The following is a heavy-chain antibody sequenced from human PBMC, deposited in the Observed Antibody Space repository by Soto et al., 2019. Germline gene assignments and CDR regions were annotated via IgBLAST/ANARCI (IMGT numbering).Heavy chain of an antibody. CDR3: ARERREKIHDGYDIDY. V-gene: IGHV1-8*01. Sequence: ASVKVSCKASGYTFTSYDINWVRQATGQGLEWMGWMNPNSGNTGYAQKFQGRVTMTRNTSISTAYMELSSLRSEDTAVYYCARERREKIHDGYDIDYWGQGTLVTVSS. D-gene: IGHD5-12*01. CDR1: GYTFTSYD. CDR2: MNPNSGNT. J-gene: IGHJ4*02.